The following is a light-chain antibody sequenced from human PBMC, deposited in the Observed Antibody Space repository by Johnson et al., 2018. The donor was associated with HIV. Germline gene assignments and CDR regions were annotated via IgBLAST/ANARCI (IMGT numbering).Light chain of an antibody. CDR2: ENN. CDR3: GTWDSSLSAFYV. J-gene: IGLJ1*01. CDR1: SSNIGNNY. Sequence: QSVLTQPPSVSAAPGQKVTISCSGSSSNIGNNYVSWYQQVPGTAPKLLIYENNKRPSGIPDRFSGSRSGTSATLGITGLQTGDEADYYCGTWDSSLSAFYVFGPGTKVTVL. V-gene: IGLV1-51*02.